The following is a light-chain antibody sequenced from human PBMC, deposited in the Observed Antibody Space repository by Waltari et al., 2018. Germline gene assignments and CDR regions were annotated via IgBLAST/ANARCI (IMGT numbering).Light chain of an antibody. V-gene: IGKV3-20*01. CDR1: QCVSRA. CDR2: GAS. CDR3: QHYLRLPVT. J-gene: IGKJ1*01. Sequence: EIVFTQSLGTLSLSLGDRATVSCRTSQCVSRALAWYQQKPGPAPRLLIYGASTRATGIPDRFSGSGSGTDFSLTISRLEPDDFAVYYCQHYLRLPVTFGQGTTVEI.